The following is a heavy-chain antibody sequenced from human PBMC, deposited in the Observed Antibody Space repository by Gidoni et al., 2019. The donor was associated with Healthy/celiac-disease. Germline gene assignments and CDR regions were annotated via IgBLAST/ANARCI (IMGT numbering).Heavy chain of an antibody. CDR1: GSTFSSYG. V-gene: IGHV3-33*01. CDR2: IWYDGSNK. D-gene: IGHD4-4*01. CDR3: ARDFRLHSRHDAFDI. J-gene: IGHJ3*02. Sequence: QVQLVESGGGVVQPGRSLRLSCAASGSTFSSYGMHWVRQAPGKGLEWVAVIWYDGSNKYYADSVKGRFTISRDNSKNTLYLQMNSLRAEDTAVYYCARDFRLHSRHDAFDIWGQGTMVTVSS.